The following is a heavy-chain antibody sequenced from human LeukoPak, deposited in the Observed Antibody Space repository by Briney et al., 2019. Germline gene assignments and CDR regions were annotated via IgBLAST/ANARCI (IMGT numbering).Heavy chain of an antibody. J-gene: IGHJ3*02. CDR3: AGYDSSGFDAFDI. D-gene: IGHD3-22*01. Sequence: GGSLGLSCAASGFTVSSNYMSWVRQAPGKGLEWVSVIYSGGSTYYADSVKGRFTISRHNSKNTLYLQMNSLRAEDTAVYYCAGYDSSGFDAFDIWGQGTMVTVSS. CDR2: IYSGGST. V-gene: IGHV3-53*04. CDR1: GFTVSSNY.